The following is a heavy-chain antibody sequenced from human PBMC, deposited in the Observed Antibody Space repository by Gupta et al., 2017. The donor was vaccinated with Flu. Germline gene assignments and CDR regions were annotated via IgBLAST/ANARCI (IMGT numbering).Heavy chain of an antibody. V-gene: IGHV3-73*01. CDR2: IRSKANSYAT. CDR1: GVTFSGSA. J-gene: IGHJ4*02. D-gene: IGHD5-18*01. CDR3: TRHGYSYGPYFDY. Sequence: EVQLVESGGGLVQPGGSLKLSCAASGVTFSGSAMHWVRQASGKGLEWVGRIRSKANSYATAYAASVKGRFTISRDDSKNTAYLQMNSLKTEDTAVYYCTRHGYSYGPYFDYWGQGTLVTVSS.